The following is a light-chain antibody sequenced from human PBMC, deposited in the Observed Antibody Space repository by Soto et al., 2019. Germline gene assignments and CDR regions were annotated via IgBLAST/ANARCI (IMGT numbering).Light chain of an antibody. J-gene: IGKJ4*01. V-gene: IGKV3-15*01. CDR3: HQYHNWPLT. Sequence: ETVMTQSPATLSVSPGERATLSCRASQSVSANLAWYQQRPGQTPRLLIYGASTRAAGIPARFSGSGSGTEFTITISSLQPEDFAVYYCHQYHNWPLTFGGGTKVDIK. CDR1: QSVSAN. CDR2: GAS.